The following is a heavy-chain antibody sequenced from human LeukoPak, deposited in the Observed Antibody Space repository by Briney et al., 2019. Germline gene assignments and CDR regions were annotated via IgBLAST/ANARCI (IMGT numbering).Heavy chain of an antibody. Sequence: SETLSLTCTVSGGSISTSNYYWGWIRQPPGKGLEWIGNIFYSGSTYYSPSLKSRVTISLDTSRNQFSLKLNSVTAADTAVYYCANGDIVATIFGVDYWGQGTLVTVSS. CDR2: IFYSGST. D-gene: IGHD5-12*01. V-gene: IGHV4-39*07. CDR1: GGSISTSNYY. J-gene: IGHJ4*02. CDR3: ANGDIVATIFGVDY.